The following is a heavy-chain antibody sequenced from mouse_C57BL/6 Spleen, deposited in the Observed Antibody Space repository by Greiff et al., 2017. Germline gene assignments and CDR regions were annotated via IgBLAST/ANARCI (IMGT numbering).Heavy chain of an antibody. CDR1: GFTFSSYA. J-gene: IGHJ3*01. V-gene: IGHV5-4*03. D-gene: IGHD1-1*01. CDR2: ISDGGSYT. Sequence: EVKLVESGGGLVKPGGSLKLSCAASGFTFSSYAMSWVRQTPEKRLEWVATISDGGSYTYYPDNVKGRFTISRDNAKNNLYLQMSHLKSEDTAMYYCASPGSSWGQGTLVTVSA. CDR3: ASPGSS.